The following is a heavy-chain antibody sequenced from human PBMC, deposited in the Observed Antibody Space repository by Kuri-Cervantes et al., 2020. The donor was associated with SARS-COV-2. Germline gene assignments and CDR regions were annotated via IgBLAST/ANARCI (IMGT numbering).Heavy chain of an antibody. J-gene: IGHJ4*02. CDR1: GFTFSSYW. D-gene: IGHD6-19*01. CDR3: TKVNGILGSAWYGRAHFDY. Sequence: GGSLRLSCAASGFTFSSYWMYWVRQAPGKGLVWVSRINSDGSSTTYADSVKGRFTISRDNTKNTLYLQMNSLRAEDTAVYFCTKVNGILGSAWYGRAHFDYWGQGTLVTVSS. CDR2: INSDGSST. V-gene: IGHV3-74*01.